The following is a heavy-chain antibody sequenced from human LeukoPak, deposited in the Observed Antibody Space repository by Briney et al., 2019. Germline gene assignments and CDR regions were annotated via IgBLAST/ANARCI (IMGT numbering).Heavy chain of an antibody. CDR3: ARDRGYCISTSCYYDY. D-gene: IGHD2-2*01. Sequence: PGGSLRLYCAASGFTFSDYYMSWIRQAPGKGLEWVSYISSRGSTIHYADSVKGRFTISRDNAKNSLYLQMNSLRAEDTAVYYCARDRGYCISTSCYYDYWGQGTLVTVSS. J-gene: IGHJ4*02. CDR2: ISSRGSTI. CDR1: GFTFSDYY. V-gene: IGHV3-11*01.